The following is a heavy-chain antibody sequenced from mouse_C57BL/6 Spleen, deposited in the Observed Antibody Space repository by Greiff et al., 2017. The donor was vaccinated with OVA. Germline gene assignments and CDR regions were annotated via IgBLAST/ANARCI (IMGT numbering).Heavy chain of an antibody. D-gene: IGHD2-3*01. CDR3: ARSNDGYSY. J-gene: IGHJ2*01. Sequence: VQLQQPGAELVMPGASVKLSCKASGYTFTSYWMHWVKQRPGQGLEWIGEIDPSASYTNYNQKFKGKSTLTVDKSSSTAYMQLSSLTSEDSAVYYCARSNDGYSYWGQGTTLTGSS. CDR1: GYTFTSYW. CDR2: IDPSASYT. V-gene: IGHV1-69*01.